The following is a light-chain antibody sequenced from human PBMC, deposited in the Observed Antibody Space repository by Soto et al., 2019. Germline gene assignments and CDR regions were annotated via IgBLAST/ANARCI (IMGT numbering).Light chain of an antibody. Sequence: DIQMTQSPSTLSASVGDRVTITCRASQSIRSWLAWYQQKPGKAPKLLIYDASDLGSGVPSRFSGSGAGTEFTLTISSLQPDDFATYSCQQYNYRLTFGQGTKVEIK. J-gene: IGKJ1*01. V-gene: IGKV1-5*01. CDR1: QSIRSW. CDR2: DAS. CDR3: QQYNYRLT.